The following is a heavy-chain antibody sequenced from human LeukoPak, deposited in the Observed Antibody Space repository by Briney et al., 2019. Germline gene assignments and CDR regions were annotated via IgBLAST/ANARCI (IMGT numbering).Heavy chain of an antibody. V-gene: IGHV4-39*07. CDR2: IYHSGST. Sequence: SETLSLTCTVSGGSISSGSYYWGWIRQPPGKGPEWIGNIYHSGSTYYNPSLKSRVTISVDTSKNQFSLKLSSVTAADTAVYHCARGYSSSWYYNWFDPWGQGTLVTVSS. CDR1: GGSISSGSYY. CDR3: ARGYSSSWYYNWFDP. D-gene: IGHD6-13*01. J-gene: IGHJ5*02.